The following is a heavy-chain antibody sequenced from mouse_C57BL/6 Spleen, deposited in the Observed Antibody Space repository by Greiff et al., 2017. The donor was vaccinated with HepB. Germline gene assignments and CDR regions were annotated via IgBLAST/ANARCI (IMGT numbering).Heavy chain of an antibody. J-gene: IGHJ3*01. V-gene: IGHV1-76*01. CDR2: IYPGSGNT. CDR3: ARKDYGYDWFAY. D-gene: IGHD2-2*01. CDR1: GYTFTDYY. Sequence: VQVVESGAELVRPGASVKLSCKASGYTFTDYYINWVKQRPGQGLEWIARIYPGSGNTYYNEKFKGKATLTAEKSSSTAYMQLSSLTSEDSAVYFCARKDYGYDWFAYWGQGTLVTVSA.